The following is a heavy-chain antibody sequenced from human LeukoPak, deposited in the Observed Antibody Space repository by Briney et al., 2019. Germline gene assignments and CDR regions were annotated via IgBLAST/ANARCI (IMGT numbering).Heavy chain of an antibody. V-gene: IGHV4-34*01. J-gene: IGHJ4*02. CDR1: GGSFSGYY. CDR3: ARGRGYDYIWGSYRYYPY. CDR2: INHSGST. Sequence: SETLSLTCAVYGGSFSGYYWSWIRQPPGKGLEWIGEINHSGSTNYNPSLKSRVTISVNMSKNQFSLKLSSVTAADTAVYYCARGRGYDYIWGSYRYYPYWGQGTLVTVSS. D-gene: IGHD3-16*02.